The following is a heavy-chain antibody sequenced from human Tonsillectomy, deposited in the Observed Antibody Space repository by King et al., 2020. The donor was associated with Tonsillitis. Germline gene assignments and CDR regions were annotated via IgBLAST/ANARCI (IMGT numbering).Heavy chain of an antibody. D-gene: IGHD3-3*01. CDR3: AKDYSDDSWWYFDL. CDR1: GFSFRTYG. CDR2: ISYDERKK. Sequence: VQLVESGGGVVQPGRSLRLSCAASGFSFRTYGMHWVRQAPGQGLDWLAVISYDERKKYYADSVKGRFTISRDNSKNTLDLQMNSLRAEDTAVYYCAKDYSDDSWWYFDLWGRGTLVTVSS. J-gene: IGHJ2*01. V-gene: IGHV3-30*18.